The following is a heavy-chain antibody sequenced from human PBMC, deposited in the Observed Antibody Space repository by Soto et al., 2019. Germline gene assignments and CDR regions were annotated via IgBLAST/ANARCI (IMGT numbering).Heavy chain of an antibody. CDR1: GLNFNRNG. V-gene: IGHV3-33*01. D-gene: IGHD3-3*01. Sequence: QVQVVESGGGVVQPGRSLRLSCAASGLNFNRNGMHWVRQAPGKGLEWVAVIWYDGSKESYSDSVKGRFTISRDNSKNMLYLQMNSVRVEDTAVYYCARRTWRGRADYWGQGILVTVSS. CDR2: IWYDGSKE. CDR3: ARRTWRGRADY. J-gene: IGHJ4*02.